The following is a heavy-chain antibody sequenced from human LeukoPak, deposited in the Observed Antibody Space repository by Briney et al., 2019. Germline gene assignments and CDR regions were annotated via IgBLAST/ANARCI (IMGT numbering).Heavy chain of an antibody. D-gene: IGHD6-13*01. CDR2: IWYDGSNK. CDR1: GFTFSSYG. V-gene: IGHV3-33*01. CDR3: ARDRPVAAARYDAFDI. Sequence: GGSLRLSCAASGFTFSSYGMHGVRQAPGKGLEWVAVIWYDGSNKYYADSVKGRFTISRDNSKNTLYLQMNSLRAEDTAVYYCARDRPVAAARYDAFDIWGQGTMVTVSS. J-gene: IGHJ3*02.